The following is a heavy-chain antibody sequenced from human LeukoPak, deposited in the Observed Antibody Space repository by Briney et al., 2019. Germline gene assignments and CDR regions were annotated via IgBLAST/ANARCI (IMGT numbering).Heavy chain of an antibody. J-gene: IGHJ5*02. CDR3: ARGKGVKGSSPSPNRRNWFDP. D-gene: IGHD6-13*01. Sequence: SETLSLTCAVYGGSFSGYYWSWIRQPPGKGLEWIGEINHSGSTNYNPSLKSRVTISVDTSKNQFSLKLSSVTAADTAVYYCARGKGVKGSSPSPNRRNWFDPWGQRTLVTVSS. CDR1: GGSFSGYY. V-gene: IGHV4-34*01. CDR2: INHSGST.